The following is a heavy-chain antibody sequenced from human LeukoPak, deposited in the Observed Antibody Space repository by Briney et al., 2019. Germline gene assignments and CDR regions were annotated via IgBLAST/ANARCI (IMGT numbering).Heavy chain of an antibody. V-gene: IGHV4-59*08. CDR2: IYYSGST. CDR1: GGSISSYY. D-gene: IGHD3-22*01. J-gene: IGHJ4*02. Sequence: PSETLSLTCTVSGGSISSYYWSWIRQPPGKGLEWIGYIYYSGSTNYNPSLKSRVTISVDTSKNQFSPKLSSVTAADTAVYYCARQTDYYDSSGYYSYYFDYWGQGTLVTVSS. CDR3: ARQTDYYDSSGYYSYYFDY.